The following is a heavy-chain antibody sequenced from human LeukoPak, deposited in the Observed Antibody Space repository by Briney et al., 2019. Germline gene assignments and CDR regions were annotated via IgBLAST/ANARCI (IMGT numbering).Heavy chain of an antibody. V-gene: IGHV1-18*01. CDR3: ARSYGYNYYYYYYMDV. D-gene: IGHD5-18*01. Sequence: GASVTVSCKASGYTFTIYGISWVRQAPGQGLEWMGWISAYNGNTNYAQKLQGRVTMTTDTSTSTAYMELRSLRSDDTAVYYCARSYGYNYYYYYYMDVWGKGTTVTVSS. J-gene: IGHJ6*03. CDR1: GYTFTIYG. CDR2: ISAYNGNT.